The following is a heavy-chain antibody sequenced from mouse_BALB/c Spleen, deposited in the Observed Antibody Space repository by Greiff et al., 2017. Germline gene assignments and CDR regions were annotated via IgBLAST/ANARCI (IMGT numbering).Heavy chain of an antibody. V-gene: IGHV3-6*02. J-gene: IGHJ4*01. D-gene: IGHD2-14*01. CDR2: ISYDGSN. CDR3: ATDRYDGLDY. CDR1: GYSITSGYY. Sequence: EVKLQESGPGLVKPSQSLSLTCSVTGYSITSGYYWNWIRQFPGNKLEWMGYISYDGSNNYNPSLKNRISITRDTSKNQFFLKLNSVTTEDTATYYCATDRYDGLDYWGQGTSVTVSS.